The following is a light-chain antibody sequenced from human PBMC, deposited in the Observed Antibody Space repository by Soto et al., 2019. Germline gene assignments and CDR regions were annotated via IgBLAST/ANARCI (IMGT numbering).Light chain of an antibody. V-gene: IGKV3-15*01. J-gene: IGKJ4*01. Sequence: EIVMTQSPATLSVSPGESATLSCRASRSVSSNLAWYQQKPGQAPRLLICGASTRATAIPARFSGSGSGTEFTLTISSLQSEDFAVYYCQQYNDWPPAFGGGTKVDIK. CDR1: RSVSSN. CDR3: QQYNDWPPA. CDR2: GAS.